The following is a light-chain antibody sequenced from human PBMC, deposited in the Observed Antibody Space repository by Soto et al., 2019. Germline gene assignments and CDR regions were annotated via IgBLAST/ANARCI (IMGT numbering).Light chain of an antibody. Sequence: EIVLTQSPGTLSLSPGERATLSCRASQSVSSSQLAWYQQRPGQAPRPLIYGASTRATGIADRFSGSGSGTDFTRTISSLEPEGFAVYYCQQYGSAGVTFGPGAKVDI. CDR1: QSVSSSQ. J-gene: IGKJ3*01. CDR3: QQYGSAGVT. CDR2: GAS. V-gene: IGKV3-20*01.